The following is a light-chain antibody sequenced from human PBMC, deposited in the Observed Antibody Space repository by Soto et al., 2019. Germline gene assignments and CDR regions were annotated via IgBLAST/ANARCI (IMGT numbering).Light chain of an antibody. Sequence: QSALTQPASVSGSPGQSITISCTGSSSDVGGHNHVSWYQQHPGKAPKLIIYEVGNRPSGVSYRFSGSKSGNTASLTISGLQAEDEADYYCCSYAGSFTYVFGTGTKLTVL. CDR2: EVG. CDR3: CSYAGSFTYV. V-gene: IGLV2-23*02. J-gene: IGLJ1*01. CDR1: SSDVGGHNH.